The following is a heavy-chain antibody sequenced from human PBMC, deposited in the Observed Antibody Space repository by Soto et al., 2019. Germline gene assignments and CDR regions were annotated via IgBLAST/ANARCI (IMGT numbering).Heavy chain of an antibody. CDR2: ISGSGGST. V-gene: IGHV3-23*01. CDR3: AKDQRFLEWLDNLFDP. CDR1: GFTFSSYA. Sequence: EVQLLESGGGLVQPGGSLRLSCAASGFTFSSYAMSWVRQAPGKGLEWVSAISGSGGSTYYADSVKGRFTISRDNSKNTTYLQMNSLRAEDTAVYYCAKDQRFLEWLDNLFDPWGQGTLVTVSS. J-gene: IGHJ5*02. D-gene: IGHD3-3*01.